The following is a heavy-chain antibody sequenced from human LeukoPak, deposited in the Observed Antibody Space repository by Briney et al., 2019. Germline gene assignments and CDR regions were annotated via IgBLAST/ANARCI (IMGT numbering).Heavy chain of an antibody. J-gene: IGHJ4*02. CDR2: ISYDGSNK. V-gene: IGHV3-30-3*01. D-gene: IGHD1-14*01. CDR1: GFTFSSYA. CDR3: ARDAPRRGFDY. Sequence: PGGSLRLSSAASGFTFSSYAMHWVRQAPGKGLEWVAVISYDGSNKYYADSVKGRFTISRDNSKNTLYLQMNSLRAEDTAVYYCARDAPRRGFDYWGQGTLVTVSS.